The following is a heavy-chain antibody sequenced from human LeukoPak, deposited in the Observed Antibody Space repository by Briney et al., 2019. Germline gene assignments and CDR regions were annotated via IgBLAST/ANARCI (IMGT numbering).Heavy chain of an antibody. CDR2: ISWNSGSI. V-gene: IGHV3-9*03. CDR3: AKEGGYSYGLGDYFDY. Sequence: GGSLRLSCAASGFTFDDYAMHWVRQAPGKGLEWVSGISWNSGSIGYADSVKGRFTISRDNAKNSLYLQMNSLRAEDMALYYCAKEGGYSYGLGDYFDYWGQGTLVTVSS. D-gene: IGHD5-18*01. CDR1: GFTFDDYA. J-gene: IGHJ4*02.